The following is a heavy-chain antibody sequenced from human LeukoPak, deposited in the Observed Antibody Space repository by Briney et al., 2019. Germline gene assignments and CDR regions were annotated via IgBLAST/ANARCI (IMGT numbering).Heavy chain of an antibody. V-gene: IGHV3-21*01. D-gene: IGHD6-19*01. CDR2: ISSSSSYI. J-gene: IGHJ3*02. CDR3: ARELGSGSSYDAFDI. Sequence: GGSLRLSCAASGFAFSSYSMNWVRQAPGKGLEWVSSISSSSSYIYYADSVKGRFTISRDNAKNSLYLQMNSLRAEDTAVYYCARELGSGSSYDAFDIWGQGTMVTVSS. CDR1: GFAFSSYS.